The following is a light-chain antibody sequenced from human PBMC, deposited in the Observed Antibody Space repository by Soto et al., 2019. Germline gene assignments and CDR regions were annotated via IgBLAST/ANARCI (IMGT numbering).Light chain of an antibody. V-gene: IGKV3-20*01. Sequence: DIVLTQSPASLSLPPGERATLSCRASQSVSSSFLAWYQQKPGQAPRLVIYGASRRATGIADRFTGSGSGTEFTLTISRLEHEDFAVYYCQQYDSSLTFGLGTKVEIK. CDR1: QSVSSSF. CDR3: QQYDSSLT. CDR2: GAS. J-gene: IGKJ1*01.